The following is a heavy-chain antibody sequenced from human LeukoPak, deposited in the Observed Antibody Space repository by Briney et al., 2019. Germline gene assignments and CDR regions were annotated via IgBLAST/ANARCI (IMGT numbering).Heavy chain of an antibody. J-gene: IGHJ3*02. D-gene: IGHD2-15*01. Sequence: GGSLRLSCAASGFTFSTYWMHWVRQAPGKGLVWVSRIKSDGSSTSYADSVKGRFTISRDNAKNTVYLQMNSLRAEDTAVYYCARDQDRTFDIWGQGTMVTVSS. CDR1: GFTFSTYW. CDR2: IKSDGSST. V-gene: IGHV3-74*01. CDR3: ARDQDRTFDI.